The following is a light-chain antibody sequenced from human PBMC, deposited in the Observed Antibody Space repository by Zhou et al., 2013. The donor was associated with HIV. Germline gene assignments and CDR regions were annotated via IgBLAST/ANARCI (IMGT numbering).Light chain of an antibody. V-gene: IGKV3-20*01. Sequence: EIVLTQSPGTLSLSPGERATLSCRASQSVSSTYLAWYQQKPGQAPRLLIYGASSRATGIPDFTLTISRLEPEDFAVYYCQQYGSFFGPGTK. CDR1: QSVSSTY. CDR3: QQYGSF. CDR2: GAS. J-gene: IGKJ3*01.